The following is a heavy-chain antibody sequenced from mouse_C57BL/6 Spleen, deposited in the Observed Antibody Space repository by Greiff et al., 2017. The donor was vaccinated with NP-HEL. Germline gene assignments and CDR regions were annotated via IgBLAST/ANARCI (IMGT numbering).Heavy chain of an antibody. J-gene: IGHJ3*01. CDR1: GYTFTSYW. V-gene: IGHV1-69*01. CDR3: ARDYYGSSPEFAY. Sequence: QVQLQQPGAELVMPGASVKLSCKASGYTFTSYWMHWVKQRPGQGLEWIGEIDPSDSYTNYNQKFKGKSTLTVDKSSSTAYMQLSSLTSEDSAVDYCARDYYGSSPEFAYWGKGTLVTVSA. CDR2: IDPSDSYT. D-gene: IGHD1-1*01.